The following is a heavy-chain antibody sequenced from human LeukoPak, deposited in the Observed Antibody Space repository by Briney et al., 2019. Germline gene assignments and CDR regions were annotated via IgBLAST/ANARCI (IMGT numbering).Heavy chain of an antibody. Sequence: ASVKVSCKASGYTFSAYYMHWVRQAPGQGLEWMGRINPNSGDTNNAQNFQGRVTLTRDTSISTAYMELSRLRSDDTAVYYCARDYCAGDCFPDYWGQGTLATVSS. J-gene: IGHJ4*02. D-gene: IGHD2-21*02. CDR2: INPNSGDT. CDR1: GYTFSAYY. V-gene: IGHV1-2*06. CDR3: ARDYCAGDCFPDY.